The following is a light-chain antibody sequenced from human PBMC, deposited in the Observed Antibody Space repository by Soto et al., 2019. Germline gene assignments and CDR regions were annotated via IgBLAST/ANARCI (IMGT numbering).Light chain of an antibody. CDR3: AVWDDSLDGWV. V-gene: IGLV1-44*01. J-gene: IGLJ3*02. Sequence: QSVLTQPPSASGTPGQRVTISCSGSSSNIGSNVVYWYQQLAGTAPKLLIYNNNQRPSGVPDRFSGSKSGTSASLAISGLQSEEEADYYCAVWDDSLDGWVFGGGTKLTVL. CDR2: NNN. CDR1: SSNIGSNV.